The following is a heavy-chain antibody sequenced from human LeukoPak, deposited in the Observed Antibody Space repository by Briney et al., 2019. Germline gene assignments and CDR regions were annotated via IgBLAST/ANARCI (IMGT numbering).Heavy chain of an antibody. CDR2: IYYSGST. Sequence: SETLSLTCTVSGGSISSSSYYWGWIRQPPGKGLEWIGSIYYSGSTYYNPSLKSRVTMSVDTSKNQFSLKLSSVTAADTAVYYCAREDIVVVGRLDYWGQGTLVTVSS. J-gene: IGHJ4*02. V-gene: IGHV4-39*07. CDR1: GGSISSSSYY. D-gene: IGHD2-15*01. CDR3: AREDIVVVGRLDY.